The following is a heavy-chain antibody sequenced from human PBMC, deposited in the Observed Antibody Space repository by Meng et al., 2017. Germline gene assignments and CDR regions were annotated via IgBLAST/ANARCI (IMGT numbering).Heavy chain of an antibody. CDR1: GYSFTSYW. CDR2: IYPGDSDT. D-gene: IGHD2-21*02. V-gene: IGHV5-51*01. CDR3: ARRRSGSTAILGAFDI. Sequence: KVSCKGSGYSFTSYWIGWVRQMPGKDLEWMGIIYPGDSDTRYSPSFQGQVTISADKSISTAYLQWSSLKASDTAMYYCARRRSGSTAILGAFDIWGQGKMVTVSS. J-gene: IGHJ3*02.